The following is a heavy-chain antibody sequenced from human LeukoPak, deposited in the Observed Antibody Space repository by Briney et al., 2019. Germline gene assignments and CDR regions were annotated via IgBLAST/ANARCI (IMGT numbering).Heavy chain of an antibody. CDR2: IYYSGST. J-gene: IGHJ5*02. Sequence: PSETLSLTCTVSGGSINSSSYYWGWIRPPPGKGLEWIGSIYYSGSTYYNPSLRSRVPISGDTSKNQFSLKLSSVTAADTAGYYCARLRSSGWKGGFDPWGQGTLVTVSS. CDR3: ARLRSSGWKGGFDP. CDR1: GGSINSSSYY. D-gene: IGHD6-19*01. V-gene: IGHV4-39*07.